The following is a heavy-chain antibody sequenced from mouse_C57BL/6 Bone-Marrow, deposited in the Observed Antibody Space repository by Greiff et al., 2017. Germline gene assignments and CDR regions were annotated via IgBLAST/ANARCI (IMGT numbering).Heavy chain of an antibody. Sequence: QVQLQQPGADLVKPGASVKLSCKASGYTFTSYWMHWVQQSPGQGLEWIAMIRPNSGSTNYNDKFRSKSTLTVDKSSSTAYLQLSSLTSEDSAVYYCALIDYWGQGTTLTVSS. V-gene: IGHV1-64*01. CDR3: ALIDY. CDR2: IRPNSGST. CDR1: GYTFTSYW. J-gene: IGHJ2*01.